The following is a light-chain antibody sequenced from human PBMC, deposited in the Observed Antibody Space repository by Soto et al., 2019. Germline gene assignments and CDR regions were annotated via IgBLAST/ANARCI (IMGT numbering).Light chain of an antibody. CDR3: QQYNNWPRALT. CDR2: GAS. J-gene: IGKJ4*01. CDR1: QSVSSN. V-gene: IGKV3-15*01. Sequence: EIVMTQSPATLSVSPGERATLSCRASQSVSSNLAWYQQNPGQAPRLLIYGASTRATGIPARFSGSGSGTEFTLTISSLQSEDFAVYYWQQYNNWPRALTFGGGTKVEIK.